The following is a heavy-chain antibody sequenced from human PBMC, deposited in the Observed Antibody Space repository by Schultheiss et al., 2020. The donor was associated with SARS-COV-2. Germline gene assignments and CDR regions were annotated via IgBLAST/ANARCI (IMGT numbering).Heavy chain of an antibody. CDR2: IYPGDSDT. Sequence: GGSLRLSCKGSGYSFTSYWIGWVRQMPGKGLEWMGIIYPGDSDTRYSPSFQGQVTISADKSISTAYLQWSSLKASDTAMYYCARSPNDYYSGMDVWGQGTTVTVSS. J-gene: IGHJ6*02. CDR1: GYSFTSYW. V-gene: IGHV5-51*01. CDR3: ARSPNDYYSGMDV.